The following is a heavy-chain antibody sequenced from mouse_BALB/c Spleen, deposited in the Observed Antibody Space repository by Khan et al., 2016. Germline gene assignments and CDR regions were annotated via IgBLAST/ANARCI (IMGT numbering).Heavy chain of an antibody. Sequence: IQLVQSGAELVKPGASVKLSCTASGFNIKDTYMHWVKQRPEQGLEWIGRIDPANGNTKYDPKFQGKATITADTSSNTAYLQLSSLTSEDTAVYYCARRRYDGYFDYWGQGTTLTVSS. CDR2: IDPANGNT. J-gene: IGHJ2*01. CDR3: ARRRYDGYFDY. V-gene: IGHV14-3*02. CDR1: GFNIKDTY. D-gene: IGHD2-14*01.